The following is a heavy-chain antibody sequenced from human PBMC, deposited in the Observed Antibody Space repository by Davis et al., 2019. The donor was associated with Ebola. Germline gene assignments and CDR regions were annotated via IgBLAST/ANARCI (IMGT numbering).Heavy chain of an antibody. CDR3: AREGGLVRGVVITWKYGRDV. Sequence: ASVKVSCKASGYTFTNYAIHWVRQAPGQRPEWMGWINGGNGNRKYSQRIQDRVTITRDTSASTVYMELSSLRSEDTAGYYCAREGGLVRGVVITWKYGRDVWGQGTRVTVSS. J-gene: IGHJ6*02. CDR1: GYTFTNYA. CDR2: INGGNGNR. D-gene: IGHD3-10*01. V-gene: IGHV1-3*01.